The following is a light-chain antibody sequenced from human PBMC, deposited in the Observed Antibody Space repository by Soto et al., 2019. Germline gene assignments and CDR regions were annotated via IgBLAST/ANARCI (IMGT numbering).Light chain of an antibody. CDR2: DAS. Sequence: DIQMTQSPSTLSGSVGDRVTITCRASQSISTWLAWYQQKPGKAPKLLIFDASTLQSGVPSRFSGSGSGTEFTLTISCLQSEDFATYYCQQYYSFPPTFGQGTKVDIK. CDR3: QQYYSFPPT. V-gene: IGKV1-5*01. J-gene: IGKJ1*01. CDR1: QSISTW.